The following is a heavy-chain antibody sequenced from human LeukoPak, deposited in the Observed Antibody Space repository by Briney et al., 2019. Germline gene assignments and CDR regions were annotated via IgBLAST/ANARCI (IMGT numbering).Heavy chain of an antibody. CDR3: AANSGGYSSPPRRAFDI. Sequence: SETLSLTCAVSGYSISSGYYWGWIRQPPGKGLEWIGSIYYSGSTYYNPSLKSRVTISVDTSKNQFSLKLSSVTAADTAVYYCAANSGGYSSPPRRAFDIWGQGTMVTVSS. J-gene: IGHJ3*02. V-gene: IGHV4-38-2*01. D-gene: IGHD5-12*01. CDR2: IYYSGST. CDR1: GYSISSGYY.